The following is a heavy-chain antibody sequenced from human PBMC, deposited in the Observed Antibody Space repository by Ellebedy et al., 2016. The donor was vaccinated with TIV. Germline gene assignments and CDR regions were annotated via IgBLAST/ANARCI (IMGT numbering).Heavy chain of an antibody. V-gene: IGHV3-30*03. CDR3: ARGGRLPRWVEY. J-gene: IGHJ4*02. Sequence: PGGSLRLSRAASGFIFSTHGMHWVRQAPGKGLEWVAVISSDGSHKDYADSVKGRFTISSDNSNNTLYLQMNSLRAEDPVVYYCARGGRLPRWVEYWGQGTLVTVSS. CDR1: GFIFSTHG. D-gene: IGHD2-15*01. CDR2: ISSDGSHK.